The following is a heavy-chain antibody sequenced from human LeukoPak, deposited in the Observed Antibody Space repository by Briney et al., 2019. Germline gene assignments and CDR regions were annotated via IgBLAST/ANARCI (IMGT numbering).Heavy chain of an antibody. J-gene: IGHJ6*02. D-gene: IGHD2-21*02. V-gene: IGHV4-31*03. Sequence: SRTLSLTSTVSGGSPSGGGYYWSWIRQHPGKGLEWIGYINFSGSTYYNPSLKSRVTISVETSKNQFSLKLSSVTAADTAVYYCARAYCGGDCYIHYYYGMDVWGQGTTVTVSS. CDR1: GGSPSGGGYY. CDR3: ARAYCGGDCYIHYYYGMDV. CDR2: INFSGST.